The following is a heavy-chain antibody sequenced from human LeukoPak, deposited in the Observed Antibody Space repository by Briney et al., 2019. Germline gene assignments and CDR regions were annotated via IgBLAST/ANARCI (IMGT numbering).Heavy chain of an antibody. J-gene: IGHJ4*02. D-gene: IGHD6-13*01. CDR3: ASLTRDGYHFEW. Sequence: SETLSLTCSVSGYSISYGYFWAWIRQPPGKGLEWIGSVYHSGSTHYTPSFKSRVTISLDTSKNHFSLKLTSVTAADTAVYFCASLTRDGYHFEWWGRGTLVTDSS. CDR2: VYHSGST. CDR1: GYSISYGYF. V-gene: IGHV4-38-2*02.